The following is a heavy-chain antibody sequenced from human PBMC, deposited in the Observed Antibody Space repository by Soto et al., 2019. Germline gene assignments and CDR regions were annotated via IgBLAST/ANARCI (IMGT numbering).Heavy chain of an antibody. CDR3: ARLKGLITPYFDY. CDR1: GGSISSYY. J-gene: IGHJ4*02. Sequence: TSETLSLTCTVSGGSISSYYWSWIRQPPGKGLEWIGYIYYSGSTNYNPSLKSRVTISVDTSKNQFSLKLSSVTAADTAVYYCARLKGLITPYFDYWGQGTLVTVSS. D-gene: IGHD2-8*01. CDR2: IYYSGST. V-gene: IGHV4-59*08.